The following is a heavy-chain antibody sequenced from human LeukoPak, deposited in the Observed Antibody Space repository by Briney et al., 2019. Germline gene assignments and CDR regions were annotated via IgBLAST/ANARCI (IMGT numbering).Heavy chain of an antibody. CDR1: GFPFSIYW. CDR2: IKQEGREK. V-gene: IGHV3-7*01. CDR3: ASGRQLAY. Sequence: GGSLRLLCAASGFPFSIYWVIWVRQARGKGLVGGANIKQEGREKFCVGAVEGRFTISRDNAKNSLYPQMNSLRAEDTALDYSASGRQLAYSGQGTLVTVSS. J-gene: IGHJ4*02. D-gene: IGHD6-19*01.